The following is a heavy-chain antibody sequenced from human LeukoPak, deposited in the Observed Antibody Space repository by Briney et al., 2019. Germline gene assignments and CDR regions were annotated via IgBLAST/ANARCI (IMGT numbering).Heavy chain of an antibody. D-gene: IGHD2-21*01. CDR1: GFSFSTYA. Sequence: GGSLRLSCAASGFSFSTYAMSWVRQAPGKGLEWVSAISGSGTITYYADSVKGRFTISRDTSKNTLYLQMKALRAEDTALYYCAKGSVTYYDYWGQGTLVTVSS. V-gene: IGHV3-23*01. J-gene: IGHJ4*02. CDR3: AKGSVTYYDY. CDR2: ISGSGTIT.